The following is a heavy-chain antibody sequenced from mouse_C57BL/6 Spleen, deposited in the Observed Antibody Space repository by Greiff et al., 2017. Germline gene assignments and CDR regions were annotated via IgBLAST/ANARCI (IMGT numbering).Heavy chain of an antibody. J-gene: IGHJ3*01. Sequence: QVQLQQPGAELVRPGSSVKLSCKASGYTFTSYWMDWVKQRPGQGLEWIGNIYPSDSETHYNQKFKDKATLTVDKSSSTAYMQLSSLTSEDSAVYYCARGDSNSAFAYWGQGTLVTVSA. V-gene: IGHV1-61*01. CDR1: GYTFTSYW. CDR2: IYPSDSET. D-gene: IGHD2-5*01. CDR3: ARGDSNSAFAY.